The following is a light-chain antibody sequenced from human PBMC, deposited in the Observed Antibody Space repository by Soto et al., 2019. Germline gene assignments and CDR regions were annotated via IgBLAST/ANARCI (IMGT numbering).Light chain of an antibody. Sequence: QSALTQAASVSGSPGQSITISCTGTSSDIGSYNLVSWYQQHPGKAPKLMIYEGNKRPSGVSSRFSGSKSGNTASLTISGLQAEDEADYYCCSYAGRSSVVVFGGGTQLTVL. CDR1: SSDIGSYNL. CDR2: EGN. J-gene: IGLJ2*01. CDR3: CSYAGRSSVVV. V-gene: IGLV2-23*03.